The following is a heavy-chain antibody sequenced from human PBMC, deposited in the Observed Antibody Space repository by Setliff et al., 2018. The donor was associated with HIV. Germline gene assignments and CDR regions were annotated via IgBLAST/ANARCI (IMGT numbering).Heavy chain of an antibody. CDR3: ARLTTTYYYDSSAYYHPV. V-gene: IGHV4-34*01. Sequence: PSETLSLTCAVYGGSFSGYYWSWIRQPLGKGLEWIGEINHSGSTNYNPSLKSRVTISVDTSKNQFSLKLSSVTAADTAVFYCARLTTTYYYDSSAYYHPVWGQGTLVTVSS. D-gene: IGHD3-22*01. CDR1: GGSFSGYY. J-gene: IGHJ4*02. CDR2: INHSGST.